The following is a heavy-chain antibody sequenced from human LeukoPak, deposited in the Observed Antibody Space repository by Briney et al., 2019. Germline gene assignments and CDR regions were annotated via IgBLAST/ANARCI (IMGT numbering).Heavy chain of an antibody. CDR1: GGSMGNYF. CDR3: ARDGSSSWPFDF. J-gene: IGHJ4*02. D-gene: IGHD6-13*01. Sequence: PSETLSLTCTVSGGSMGNYFWNWVRQPAGEGLEWIGRISTGGSTDYNPSLESRLTMSVDTSKNQFSLRLSSVTAADTAVYYCARDGSSSWPFDFWGQGTLVTVSS. V-gene: IGHV4-4*07. CDR2: ISTGGST.